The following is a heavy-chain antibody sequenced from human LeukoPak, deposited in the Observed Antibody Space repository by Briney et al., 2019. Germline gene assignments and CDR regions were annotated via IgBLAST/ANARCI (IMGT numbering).Heavy chain of an antibody. V-gene: IGHV1-2*02. D-gene: IGHD3-16*01. J-gene: IGHJ4*02. Sequence: ASVKVSCKASGYTFTGYYMHWVRQAPGQGLEWMGWINPNSGGTNYAQKFQGRVTMTRDTSISTAYMELSRLRSDDTAVYYCAREDDGGTIYFDYWGQGTLVTVSS. CDR3: AREDDGGTIYFDY. CDR2: INPNSGGT. CDR1: GYTFTGYY.